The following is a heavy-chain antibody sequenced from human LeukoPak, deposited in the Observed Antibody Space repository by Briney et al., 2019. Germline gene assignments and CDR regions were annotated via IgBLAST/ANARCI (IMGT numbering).Heavy chain of an antibody. CDR1: GGSFSGYY. CDR2: INHSGST. Sequence: SETLSLTCAVYGGSFSGYYWSWIRQPPGKGLEWIGEINHSGSTNYNPSLKSRVTISVDTSKNQFSLKLSSVTAADTAVYYCARHELCYYDSSGYRIFDYWGQGTLVTVSS. V-gene: IGHV4-34*01. CDR3: ARHELCYYDSSGYRIFDY. D-gene: IGHD3-22*01. J-gene: IGHJ4*02.